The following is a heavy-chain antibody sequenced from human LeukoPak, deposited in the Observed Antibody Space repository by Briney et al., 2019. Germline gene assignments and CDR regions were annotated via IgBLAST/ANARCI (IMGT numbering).Heavy chain of an antibody. CDR1: GGTFSSYA. J-gene: IGHJ6*03. CDR2: IIPIFGTA. D-gene: IGHD2-21*01. V-gene: IGHV1-69*05. CDR3: ASDQHDYMDV. Sequence: SVKVSCKASGGTFSSYAISWVRQAPGQGLEWMGGIIPIFGTANYSQKFQGRVTITTDESTSTAYMELSSLRSEDTAVYYCASDQHDYMDVWGKGTTVTVSS.